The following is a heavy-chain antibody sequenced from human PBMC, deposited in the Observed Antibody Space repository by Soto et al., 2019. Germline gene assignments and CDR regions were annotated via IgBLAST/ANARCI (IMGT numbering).Heavy chain of an antibody. CDR2: IVVGSGNT. CDR3: AASSIVVVTDPGDYYYGMDV. Sequence: SVKDSCKASGFTFTSSAVQWVRQARGQRLEWIGWIVVGSGNTNYAQKFQERVTITRDMSTSTAYMELSSLRSEDTAVYYCAASSIVVVTDPGDYYYGMDVWGQGTTVTV. J-gene: IGHJ6*02. D-gene: IGHD2-2*01. V-gene: IGHV1-58*01. CDR1: GFTFTSSA.